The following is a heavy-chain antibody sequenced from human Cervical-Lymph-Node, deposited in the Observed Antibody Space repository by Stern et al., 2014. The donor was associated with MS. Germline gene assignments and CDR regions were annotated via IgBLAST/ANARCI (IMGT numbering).Heavy chain of an antibody. J-gene: IGHJ5*02. Sequence: VQLVESGDEVTKPGSSVKVSCKASGGTFSKFPSSWVRQAPGQGLEWMGGIFPVFGTPTYAQEFRGRVTITADVSMSTVYMELSSLRSDDTAVYYCALSSETSDRWYSLGYDLWGQGTLVTVSS. CDR3: ALSSETSDRWYSLGYDL. D-gene: IGHD6-13*01. CDR1: GGTFSKFP. CDR2: IFPVFGTP. V-gene: IGHV1-69*01.